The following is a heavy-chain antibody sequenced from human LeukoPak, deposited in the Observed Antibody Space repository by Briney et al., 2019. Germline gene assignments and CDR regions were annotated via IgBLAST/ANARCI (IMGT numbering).Heavy chain of an antibody. D-gene: IGHD6-19*01. J-gene: IGHJ5*02. V-gene: IGHV3-21*01. Sequence: GGSLRLSCAASKFTFSSYNMNWVRQAPGKGLEWVSSISSSSSYIYYADSVKGRFTISRDNAKNSLYLQMNSLRAEDTAVYYCAKDSSSGWYGDNWFDPWGQGTLVTVSP. CDR3: AKDSSSGWYGDNWFDP. CDR2: ISSSSSYI. CDR1: KFTFSSYN.